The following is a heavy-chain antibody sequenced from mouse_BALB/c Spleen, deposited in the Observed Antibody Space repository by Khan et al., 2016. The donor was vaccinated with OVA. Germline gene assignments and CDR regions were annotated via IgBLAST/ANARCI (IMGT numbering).Heavy chain of an antibody. CDR2: ISDGVSYI. CDR1: GFTFSDYY. J-gene: IGHJ3*01. CDR3: IRGYYGDPCAY. V-gene: IGHV5-4*02. Sequence: EVELVESGGGLVKPGGSLKLSCAAAGFTFSDYYMYWVRQTPDERLEWVATISDGVSYIYYPDTVKGRFTLSSDNAKTNLYLQMSSLESEDSAMYYWIRGYYGDPCAYWGHGTLVTVSA. D-gene: IGHD2-13*01.